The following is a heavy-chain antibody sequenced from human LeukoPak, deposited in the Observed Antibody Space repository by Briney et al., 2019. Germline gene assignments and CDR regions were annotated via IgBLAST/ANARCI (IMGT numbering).Heavy chain of an antibody. J-gene: IGHJ4*02. CDR3: TTDTRIVGSTGFDY. CDR2: IKSKTDGGTT. Sequence: GGSLRLSCAASGFSFSNAWMSWVRQGPGKGLEWVGRIKSKTDGGTTDYAAPVKARFTISRDDSKNTLFLQMNSLKTEDTAVYYCTTDTRIVGSTGFDYWGQGTLVTVSS. CDR1: GFSFSNAW. D-gene: IGHD1-26*01. V-gene: IGHV3-15*01.